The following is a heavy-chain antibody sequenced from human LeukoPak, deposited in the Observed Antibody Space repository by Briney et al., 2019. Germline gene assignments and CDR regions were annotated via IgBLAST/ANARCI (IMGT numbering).Heavy chain of an antibody. CDR1: GGSFSGYY. CDR3: ASFYDSSGYYRHEDYFDY. V-gene: IGHV3-21*01. J-gene: IGHJ4*02. D-gene: IGHD3-22*01. Sequence: ETLSLTCAVYGGSFSGYYWSWIRQPPGKGLEWVSSISSSSSYIYYADSVKGRFTISRDNAKNSLYLQMNSLRAEDTAVYYCASFYDSSGYYRHEDYFDYWGQGTLVTVSS. CDR2: ISSSSSYI.